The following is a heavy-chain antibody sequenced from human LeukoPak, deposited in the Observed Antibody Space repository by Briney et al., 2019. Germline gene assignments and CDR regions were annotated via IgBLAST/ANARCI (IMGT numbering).Heavy chain of an antibody. CDR2: INPNSGGT. CDR3: ARRYCSSTSCLNWFDP. D-gene: IGHD2-2*01. V-gene: IGHV1-2*06. CDR1: EYTFTGYY. J-gene: IGHJ5*02. Sequence: ASVKVSCKASEYTFTGYYMHWVRQAPGQGLEWMGRINPNSGGTNYAQKFQGRVTMTRDTSISTAYMELSRLRSDDTAVYYCARRYCSSTSCLNWFDPWGQGTLVTVSS.